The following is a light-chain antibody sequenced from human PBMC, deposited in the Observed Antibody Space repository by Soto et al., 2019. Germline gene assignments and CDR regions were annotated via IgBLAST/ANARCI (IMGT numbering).Light chain of an antibody. CDR2: GAS. CDR1: QSVGSTN. CDR3: QQYGSSPLLT. Sequence: EIMLTQSPGTLSLSPGERATLSCRASQSVGSTNLAWYQQKPGQAPRLLIYGASSRATGIPDRFSGSGSGTDFTLTISRLEPEDFVVYYCQQYGSSPLLTFGGGTKVEIK. V-gene: IGKV3-20*01. J-gene: IGKJ4*01.